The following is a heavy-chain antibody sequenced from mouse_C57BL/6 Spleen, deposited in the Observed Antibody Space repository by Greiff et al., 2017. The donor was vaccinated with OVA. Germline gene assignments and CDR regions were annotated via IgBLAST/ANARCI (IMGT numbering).Heavy chain of an antibody. V-gene: IGHV5-4*03. Sequence: EVKLMESGGGLVKPGGSLKLSCAASGFTFSSYAMSWVRQTPEKRLEWVATISDGGSYTYYPDNVKGRFTISRDNAKNNLYLQMSHLKSEDTSMYYCASDPLLYGSSYPWFAYWGQGTLVTVSA. J-gene: IGHJ3*01. D-gene: IGHD1-1*01. CDR3: ASDPLLYGSSYPWFAY. CDR2: ISDGGSYT. CDR1: GFTFSSYA.